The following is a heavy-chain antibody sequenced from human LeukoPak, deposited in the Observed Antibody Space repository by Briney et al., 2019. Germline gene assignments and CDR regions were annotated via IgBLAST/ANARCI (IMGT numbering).Heavy chain of an antibody. CDR3: SKDPSHYGDYTEYFQH. V-gene: IGHV3-23*01. D-gene: IGHD4-17*01. Sequence: GGSLRLSCAASGLIFRSYAMTWVRQAPGKGLECVSGMSGSGSSTYYADSVKGRFTISRDNYKNTLYLQMNSLRAEDTAVYYCSKDPSHYGDYTEYFQHWGQGTLVTVSS. J-gene: IGHJ1*01. CDR1: GLIFRSYA. CDR2: MSGSGSST.